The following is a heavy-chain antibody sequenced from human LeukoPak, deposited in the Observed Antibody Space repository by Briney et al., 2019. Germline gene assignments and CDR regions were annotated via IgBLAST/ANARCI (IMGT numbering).Heavy chain of an antibody. Sequence: GGSLRLSCAASGFTFSSYGMHWVRQAPGKGLEWVAVIWHDGSNKYYADSVKGRFTISRDNSKNTLYLQMNSLRIEDTAVYYCAKEGQTPYSSKFSFDYWGQGTLVTVSP. CDR1: GFTFSSYG. CDR3: AKEGQTPYSSKFSFDY. V-gene: IGHV3-30*02. CDR2: IWHDGSNK. J-gene: IGHJ4*02. D-gene: IGHD6-13*01.